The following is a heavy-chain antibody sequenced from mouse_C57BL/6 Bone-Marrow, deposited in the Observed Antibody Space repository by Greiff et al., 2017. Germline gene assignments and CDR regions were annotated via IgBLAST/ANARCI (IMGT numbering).Heavy chain of an antibody. CDR2: INPNNGGT. V-gene: IGHV1-26*01. J-gene: IGHJ3*01. CDR3: AREGVYDYDSAWFAY. Sequence: EVQLQQSGPELVKPGASVKISCKASGYTFTDYYMNWVKQSHGKSLEWIGDINPNNGGTSYNQKFKGKATLTVDKSSSTAYMELRSLTSEDSAVYYCAREGVYDYDSAWFAYWGQGTLVTVSA. D-gene: IGHD2-4*01. CDR1: GYTFTDYY.